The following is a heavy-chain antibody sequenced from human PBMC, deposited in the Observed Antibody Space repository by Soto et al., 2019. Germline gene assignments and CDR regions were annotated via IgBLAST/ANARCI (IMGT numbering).Heavy chain of an antibody. CDR1: GYTFTSYY. CDR3: ASSGWYPQAYYYYYYGMDV. J-gene: IGHJ6*02. V-gene: IGHV1-46*01. D-gene: IGHD2-15*01. CDR2: INPSGGST. Sequence: RASVKVSCKASGYTFTSYYRHWVRQAPGQGLEWMGIINPSGGSTSYAQKFHRRVTMTRDTSTSTVYMELSSLRSEDTAVYYCASSGWYPQAYYYYYYGMDVWGQGTTVTVSS.